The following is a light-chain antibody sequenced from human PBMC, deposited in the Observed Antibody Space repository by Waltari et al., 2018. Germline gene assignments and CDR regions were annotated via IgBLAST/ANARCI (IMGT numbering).Light chain of an antibody. Sequence: QSALTQPRSVSGSPGQSVTFSCTGTSSEVGAYPYVSWYQVHPGKVPNLILYDVDKRPSGVPDRFSGSKAGNTASLTISGLQTEDEADYYCCSYAGRYTSVFGGGTKVTVL. CDR1: SSEVGAYPY. CDR2: DVD. V-gene: IGLV2-11*01. CDR3: CSYAGRYTSV. J-gene: IGLJ2*01.